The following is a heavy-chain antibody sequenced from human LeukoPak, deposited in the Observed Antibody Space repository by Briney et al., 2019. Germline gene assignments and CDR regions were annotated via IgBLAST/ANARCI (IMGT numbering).Heavy chain of an antibody. CDR2: ISGSGGST. J-gene: IGHJ4*02. Sequence: GGSLRLSCAASGFTFSSYAMSWVRQAPGKGLEWVSAISGSGGSTYYADSVKGRFTISRDNSKNTLYLQMNSLRAEDTAVYYCAKDRVGLWFGGLFFDYWGQGTLVTVSS. D-gene: IGHD3-10*01. V-gene: IGHV3-23*01. CDR1: GFTFSSYA. CDR3: AKDRVGLWFGGLFFDY.